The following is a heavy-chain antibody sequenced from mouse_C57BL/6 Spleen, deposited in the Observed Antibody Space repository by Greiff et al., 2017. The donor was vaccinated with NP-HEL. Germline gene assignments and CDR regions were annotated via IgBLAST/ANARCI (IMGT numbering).Heavy chain of an antibody. CDR1: GFTFSSYA. CDR3: ARERGYDYDLGIFAY. Sequence: DVMLVESGGGLVKPGGSLKLSCAASGFTFSSYAMSWVRQTPEKRLEWVATISDGGSYTYYPDNVKGRFTISRDNAKNNLYLQMSHLKSEDTAMYYCARERGYDYDLGIFAYWGQGTLVTVSA. CDR2: ISDGGSYT. V-gene: IGHV5-4*01. J-gene: IGHJ3*01. D-gene: IGHD2-4*01.